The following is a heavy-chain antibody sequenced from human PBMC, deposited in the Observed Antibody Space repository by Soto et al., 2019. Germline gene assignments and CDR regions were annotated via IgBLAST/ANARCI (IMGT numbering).Heavy chain of an antibody. CDR1: GYTFTSYD. J-gene: IGHJ4*02. CDR2: MNPNSGNT. V-gene: IGHV1-8*01. D-gene: IGHD3-10*01. Sequence: ASVKVSCKASGYTFTSYDINWVRQATGQGLEWMGWMNPNSGNTGYAQKFQGRVTMTRNTSISTAYMELSSLRSEDTAVYYCARAPFGLDYYGSGSYLGDYWGQGTLVTVSS. CDR3: ARAPFGLDYYGSGSYLGDY.